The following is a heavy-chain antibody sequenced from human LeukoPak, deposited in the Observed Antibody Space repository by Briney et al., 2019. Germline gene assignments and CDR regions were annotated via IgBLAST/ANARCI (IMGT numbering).Heavy chain of an antibody. V-gene: IGHV1-46*01. D-gene: IGHD5-24*01. CDR3: ARPGRRDGYKWDYYYYGMDV. CDR2: INPSGGST. Sequence: ASVKVSCKASGYTFTSYYMHWVRQAPGQGLEWMGIINPSGGSTNYAQKFQGRVTMTRDTSTSTVYMELSSLRSEDTAVYYCARPGRRDGYKWDYYYYGMDVWGQGTTVTVSS. CDR1: GYTFTSYY. J-gene: IGHJ6*02.